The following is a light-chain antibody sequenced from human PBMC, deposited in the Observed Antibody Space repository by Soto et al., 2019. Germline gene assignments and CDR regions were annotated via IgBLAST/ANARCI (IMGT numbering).Light chain of an antibody. CDR2: GAS. CDR3: QQYYNLPPLT. CDR1: QNVGSH. V-gene: IGKV3-15*01. Sequence: EILMTQSPATLSVSPGERATLSCRASQNVGSHVAWYQQKPGQAPRLFIYGASTRATGIPARFSGSGSGTEVTLTLSSLQSEDFAIYYCQQYYNLPPLTFRGGTQVEI. J-gene: IGKJ4*01.